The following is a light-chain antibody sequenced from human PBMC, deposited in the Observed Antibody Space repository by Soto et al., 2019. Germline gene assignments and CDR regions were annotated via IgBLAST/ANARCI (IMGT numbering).Light chain of an antibody. J-gene: IGKJ5*01. V-gene: IGKV3-20*01. CDR2: GAS. CDR1: QGVSSD. CDR3: QQYGSSSIT. Sequence: EVVMTQSPVTLSVSPGERVTLSCRASQGVSSDLAWYQQKPGQAPRLLMYGASTRATGIPVRFSGSGSGTDFTLTISRLEPEDFAVYYCQQYGSSSITFGQGTRLENK.